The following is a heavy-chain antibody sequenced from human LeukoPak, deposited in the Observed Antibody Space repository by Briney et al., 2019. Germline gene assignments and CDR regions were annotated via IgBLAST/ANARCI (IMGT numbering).Heavy chain of an antibody. CDR2: INHSGST. J-gene: IGHJ4*02. D-gene: IGHD3-10*01. CDR3: ATSMVRGAKPRFDY. V-gene: IGHV4-34*01. CDR1: GGSFSGYY. Sequence: SETLSLTCAVYGGSFSGYYWSWIRQPPGKGLEWIGEINHSGSTNYNPSLKSRVTISVDTSKNQFSLKLSSVTAADTAVYYCATSMVRGAKPRFDYWGQGTLVTVSS.